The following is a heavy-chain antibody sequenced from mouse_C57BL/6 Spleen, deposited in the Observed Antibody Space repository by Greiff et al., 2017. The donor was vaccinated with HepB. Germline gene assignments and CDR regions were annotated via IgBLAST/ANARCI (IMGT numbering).Heavy chain of an antibody. Sequence: VQLQQSGPELVKPGASVKISCKASGYTFTDYYMNWVKQSHGKSLEWIGDINPNNGGTSYNQKFKGKATLTVDKSSSTAYMELRSLTSEDSAVYYCARFGNYYSNPWFAYWGQGTLVTVSA. V-gene: IGHV1-26*01. CDR1: GYTFTDYY. D-gene: IGHD2-5*01. CDR3: ARFGNYYSNPWFAY. CDR2: INPNNGGT. J-gene: IGHJ3*01.